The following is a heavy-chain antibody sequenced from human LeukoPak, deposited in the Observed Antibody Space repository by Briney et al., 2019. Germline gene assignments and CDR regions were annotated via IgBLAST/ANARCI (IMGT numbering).Heavy chain of an antibody. CDR2: VCHDGGT. CDR1: GGSISSGGYC. V-gene: IGHV4-31*03. CDR3: ARDTYYYDSSGYPRGYYFDY. D-gene: IGHD3-22*01. Sequence: SETLSLTCTVSGGSISSGGYCWSWIRQHPGKGLEWIGYVCHDGGTSYNPSLKSRVTISVDTSKNQFSLKLSSVTAADTAVYYCARDTYYYDSSGYPRGYYFDYWGQGTLVTVSS. J-gene: IGHJ4*02.